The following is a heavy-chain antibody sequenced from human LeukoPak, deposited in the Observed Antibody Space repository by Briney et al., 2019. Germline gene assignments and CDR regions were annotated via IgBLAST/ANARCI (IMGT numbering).Heavy chain of an antibody. CDR3: ARSPLTGYYKFDAFDI. CDR1: GGSISSSSYY. CDR2: IYYSGST. J-gene: IGHJ3*02. V-gene: IGHV4-39*01. D-gene: IGHD3-9*01. Sequence: SETLSLTCTVSGGSISSSSYYWGWIRQPPGKGLEWIGSIYYSGSTYYNPSLKSRVTISVDTSKNQFSLKLSSVTAADTAVYYCARSPLTGYYKFDAFDIWGQGTMVTVSS.